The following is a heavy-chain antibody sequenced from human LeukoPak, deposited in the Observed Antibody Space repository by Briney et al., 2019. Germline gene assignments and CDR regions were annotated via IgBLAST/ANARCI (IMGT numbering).Heavy chain of an antibody. J-gene: IGHJ4*02. V-gene: IGHV3-74*01. CDR1: GFTLSSYW. CDR2: INSDGSST. Sequence: QSGGSLRLSCAASGFTLSSYWMHWVRQAPGKGLVWVSRINSDGSSTSYADSVKGRFTISRDNAKNSLYLQMNSLRAEDTAVYYCARDSRRFSARDYFDYWGQGTLVTVSS. D-gene: IGHD3-3*01. CDR3: ARDSRRFSARDYFDY.